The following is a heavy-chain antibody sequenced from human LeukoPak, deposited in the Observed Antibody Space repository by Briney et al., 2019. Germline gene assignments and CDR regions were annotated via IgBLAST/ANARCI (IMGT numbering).Heavy chain of an antibody. J-gene: IGHJ4*02. Sequence: PSETLSLTCAVSGGSISSSNWWNWVRQAPGKGLEWVANIKKDGSQKYYVDSVKGRFTISRDNAKNSLYLQMNSLRAEDTAVYYCAGGIGWIIEYWGQGILVTVSS. CDR2: IKKDGSQK. D-gene: IGHD6-19*01. CDR1: GGSISSSNW. V-gene: IGHV3-7*01. CDR3: AGGIGWIIEY.